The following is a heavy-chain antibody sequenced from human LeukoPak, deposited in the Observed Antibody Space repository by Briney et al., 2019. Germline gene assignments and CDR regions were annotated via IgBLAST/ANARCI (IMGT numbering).Heavy chain of an antibody. CDR1: GFTFSSYS. J-gene: IGHJ6*03. CDR2: ISSSSSYI. V-gene: IGHV3-21*01. D-gene: IGHD3-22*01. Sequence: PGGSLRLSCAASGFTFSSYSMNWVRQAPGKGLEWVSSISSSSSYIYYADSVKGRFTISRDNAKNSLYLQMNSLRAEDTAVYYCARDPNYYDSSGYHYYYYMDVWGKGTTVTVSS. CDR3: ARDPNYYDSSGYHYYYYMDV.